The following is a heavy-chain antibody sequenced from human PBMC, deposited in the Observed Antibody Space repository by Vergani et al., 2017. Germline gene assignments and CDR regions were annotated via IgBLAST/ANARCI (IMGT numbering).Heavy chain of an antibody. Sequence: QLQLQESGPGLVKPSETLSLTCTVSGGSISSSSYYWGWIRQPPGKGLEWIGSIYYSGSTYYNPSLKSRVTISVDTSKNQFSLKLSSVTAADTAVYYCARQGAYYDSREGGYWGQGTLVTVSS. V-gene: IGHV4-39*07. D-gene: IGHD3-22*01. CDR1: GGSISSSSYY. CDR2: IYYSGST. CDR3: ARQGAYYDSREGGY. J-gene: IGHJ4*02.